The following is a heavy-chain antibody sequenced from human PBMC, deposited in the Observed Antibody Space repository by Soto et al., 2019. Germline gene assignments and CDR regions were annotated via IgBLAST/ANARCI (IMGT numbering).Heavy chain of an antibody. CDR3: ARIKIYYDSSGPFDY. J-gene: IGHJ4*02. D-gene: IGHD3-22*01. CDR2: IDHRGNT. V-gene: IGHV4-38-2*01. Sequence: PSETLSLTCGVSGYSISSGYYWGWIRQPPEKGLEWIGSIDHRGNTYYIPSLRSRVTILVDTSSNQFSLRLTSVTAADPAVYYCARIKIYYDSSGPFDYWGQGTLVTVSS. CDR1: GYSISSGYY.